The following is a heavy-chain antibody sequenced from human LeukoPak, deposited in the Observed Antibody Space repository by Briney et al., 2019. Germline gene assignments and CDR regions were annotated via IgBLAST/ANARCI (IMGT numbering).Heavy chain of an antibody. CDR2: VYYSGNT. D-gene: IGHD2-8*01. J-gene: IGHJ4*02. Sequence: KPSETLSLTCIVYGGAISTYYWSWIRQPPWKRLEWIGYVYYSGNTNYNPSLKSRVTISIDTSKNQFSLKLSSVTAADTAVYYCARVGNGHSDYWGQGTLVTVSS. CDR1: GGAISTYY. V-gene: IGHV4-59*01. CDR3: ARVGNGHSDY.